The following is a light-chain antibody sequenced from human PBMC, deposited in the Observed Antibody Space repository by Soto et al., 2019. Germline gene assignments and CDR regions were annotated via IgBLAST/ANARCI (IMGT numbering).Light chain of an antibody. CDR1: SSNIGSNY. J-gene: IGLJ1*01. CDR2: RNN. V-gene: IGLV1-47*01. Sequence: QSVLTQPPSASGTPGQRVTISCSGSSSNIGSNYVYWYQQLPGTAPKLLMYRNNKRPSGVPDRFSGSKSGTSASLAISGXXXXXXXXYYCAAWDDSLSGSYVFGTGTKVTVL. CDR3: AAWDDSLSGSYV.